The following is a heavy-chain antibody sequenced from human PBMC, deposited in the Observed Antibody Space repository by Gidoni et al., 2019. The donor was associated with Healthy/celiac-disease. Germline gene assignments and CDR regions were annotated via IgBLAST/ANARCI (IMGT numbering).Heavy chain of an antibody. J-gene: IGHJ4*02. V-gene: IGHV1-69*04. CDR3: ARDSPNCSGGSCFDY. D-gene: IGHD2-15*01. CDR2: IIPILGIA. CDR1: GGTFSSYA. Sequence: QVQLVQSGAEVKKPGSSVKVSCKASGGTFSSYAISWVRQAPGQGLEWMGRIIPILGIANYAQKFQGRVTITADKSTSTAYMELSSLRSEDPAVYYCARDSPNCSGGSCFDYWGQGTLVTVSS.